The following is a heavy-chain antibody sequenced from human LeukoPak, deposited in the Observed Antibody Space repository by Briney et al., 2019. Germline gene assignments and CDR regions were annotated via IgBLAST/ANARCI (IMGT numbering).Heavy chain of an antibody. CDR2: INPNSGGT. CDR1: GYTFTGYY. Sequence: ASVKVSCKASGYTFTGYYMHWVRQAPGQGLEWMGWINPNSGGTNYAQKFQGRVTMTRDTSISTAYMELSGLRSDDTAVYYCASSITVTITYFDYWGQGTLVTVSS. J-gene: IGHJ4*02. CDR3: ASSITVTITYFDY. V-gene: IGHV1-2*02. D-gene: IGHD4-17*01.